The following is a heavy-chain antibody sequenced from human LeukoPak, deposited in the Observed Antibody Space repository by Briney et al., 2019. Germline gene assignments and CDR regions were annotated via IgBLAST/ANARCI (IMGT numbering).Heavy chain of an antibody. CDR1: GGSISSSSYY. CDR3: ASATTYSIDD. Sequence: SETLSLTCTVSGGSISSSSYYWAWIRQPPGKGLEWIGSIYYSGSTYYNPSLRSRVTISVDTSKNQFSLKLSSVTAADTAIYFCASATTYSIDDWGQGTLVTVSS. V-gene: IGHV4-39*01. J-gene: IGHJ4*01. D-gene: IGHD5-12*01. CDR2: IYYSGST.